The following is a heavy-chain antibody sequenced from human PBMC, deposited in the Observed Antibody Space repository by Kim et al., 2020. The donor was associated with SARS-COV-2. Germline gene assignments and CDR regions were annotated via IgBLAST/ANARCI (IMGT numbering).Heavy chain of an antibody. J-gene: IGHJ5*02. CDR3: ARDIRGALRGIVVVPAATFDP. Sequence: SETLSLTCTVSGGSISSSSYYWGWIRQPPGKGLEWSGSIYYSGSTYYNPSLKSRVTISVDTSKNQFSLKLSSVTAADTAVYYCARDIRGALRGIVVVPAATFDPWGQGTLVTVSS. CDR1: GGSISSSSYY. D-gene: IGHD2-2*01. V-gene: IGHV4-39*02. CDR2: IYYSGST.